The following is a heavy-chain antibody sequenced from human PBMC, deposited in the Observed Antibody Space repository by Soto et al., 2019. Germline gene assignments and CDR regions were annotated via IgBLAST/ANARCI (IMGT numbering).Heavy chain of an antibody. CDR3: ARDPGGGYGDASVRDAFDI. CDR1: GGSISSGGYY. Sequence: SETLSLTCTVSGGSISSGGYYWSWIRQHPGKGLEWIGYIYYSGSTYYNPSLKSRVTISVDTSKNQFSLKLSSVTAADTAVYYCARDPGGGYGDASVRDAFDIWGQGTMVTVSS. V-gene: IGHV4-31*03. J-gene: IGHJ3*02. D-gene: IGHD4-17*01. CDR2: IYYSGST.